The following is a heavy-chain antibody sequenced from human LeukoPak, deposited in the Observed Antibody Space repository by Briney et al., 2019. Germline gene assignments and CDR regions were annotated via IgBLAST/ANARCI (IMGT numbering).Heavy chain of an antibody. Sequence: SETLSLTCTVAGGSISSYYWSWIRQPAGKGLEWIGRIYTSGSTNYNPSLKSRVTMSVDTSKNQFSLKLSSVTAADTAVYYCASLDGSDYYDSSGYSDYWGQGTLVTVSS. V-gene: IGHV4-4*07. CDR1: GGSISSYY. D-gene: IGHD3-22*01. CDR2: IYTSGST. CDR3: ASLDGSDYYDSSGYSDY. J-gene: IGHJ4*02.